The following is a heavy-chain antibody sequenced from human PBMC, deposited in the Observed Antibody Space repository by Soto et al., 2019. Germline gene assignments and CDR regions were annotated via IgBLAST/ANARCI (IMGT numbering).Heavy chain of an antibody. CDR2: IIPIFGTA. CDR1: GGTFSSYA. J-gene: IGHJ6*02. CDR3: ARTYCSSTSCPYYYYYGMDV. Sequence: QVQLVQSGAEVKKPGSSVKVSSKASGGTFSSYAISWVRQAPGQGLEWMGGIIPIFGTANYAQKFQGRVTITADESTSTAYMELSSLRSEDTAVYYCARTYCSSTSCPYYYYYGMDVWGQGTTVTVSS. D-gene: IGHD2-2*01. V-gene: IGHV1-69*01.